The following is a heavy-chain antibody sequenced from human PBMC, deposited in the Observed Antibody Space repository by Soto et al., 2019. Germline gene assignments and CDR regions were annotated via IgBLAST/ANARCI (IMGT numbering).Heavy chain of an antibody. Sequence: SETLSLTCAVYGGSFSGYYWSWIRQPPGKGLEWIGEINHSGSTNYNPSLKSRVTISVDTSKNQFSLKLSSVTAADTAVYYCARLKAQIVVVVAAHNKYNWFDPWGQGTLVTVSS. J-gene: IGHJ5*02. CDR2: INHSGST. D-gene: IGHD2-15*01. CDR1: GGSFSGYY. CDR3: ARLKAQIVVVVAAHNKYNWFDP. V-gene: IGHV4-34*01.